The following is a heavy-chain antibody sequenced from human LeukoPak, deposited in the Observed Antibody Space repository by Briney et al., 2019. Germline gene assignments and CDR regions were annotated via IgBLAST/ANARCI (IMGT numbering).Heavy chain of an antibody. D-gene: IGHD3-3*01. V-gene: IGHV1-46*01. CDR3: GRGFLEWFSLQGYYFDY. CDR2: INPSGGST. Sequence: ASVKVSCKASGYTFTSYYMHWVRQAPGQGLEWMGIINPSGGSTSYAQKFQGRVTMTRDTSTSTVYMELSSLRSEDTAVYYCGRGFLEWFSLQGYYFDYWGQGTLVTVSS. J-gene: IGHJ4*02. CDR1: GYTFTSYY.